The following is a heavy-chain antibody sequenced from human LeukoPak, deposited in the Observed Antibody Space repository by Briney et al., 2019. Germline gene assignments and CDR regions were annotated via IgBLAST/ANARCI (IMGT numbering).Heavy chain of an antibody. Sequence: PSETLSLTRAVYGGSFSGYYWSWIRQPPGKGLEWIGEINHSGSTNYNPSLKSRVTISVDTSKNQFSLKLSSVTAADTAVYYCARGRGYYGSGRTLFDYWGQGTLVTVSS. J-gene: IGHJ4*02. CDR3: ARGRGYYGSGRTLFDY. V-gene: IGHV4-34*01. CDR1: GGSFSGYY. CDR2: INHSGST. D-gene: IGHD3-10*01.